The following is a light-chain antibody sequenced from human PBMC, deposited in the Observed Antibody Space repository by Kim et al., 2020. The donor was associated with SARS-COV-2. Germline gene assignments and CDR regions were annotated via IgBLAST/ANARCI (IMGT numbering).Light chain of an antibody. V-gene: IGLV2-14*04. Sequence: GQSISISCPGTSSDVGVYNYFSWFQQHPGKAPKVIIYDVTKRPSGGSNRFSGSKSGNTASLTISGLQTDDEADYYCSSYSSSDIVLFGGGTQLTVL. CDR1: SSDVGVYNY. J-gene: IGLJ2*01. CDR3: SSYSSSDIVL. CDR2: DVT.